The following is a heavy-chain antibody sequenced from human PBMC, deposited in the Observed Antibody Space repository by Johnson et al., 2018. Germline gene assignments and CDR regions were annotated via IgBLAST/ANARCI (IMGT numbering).Heavy chain of an antibody. CDR1: GFTFSSYG. D-gene: IGHD6-13*01. CDR2: ISYDGSNK. V-gene: IGHV3-30*18. J-gene: IGHJ1*01. CDR3: AKDPGSSSWYWAEYFQH. Sequence: VQLVESGGGVVQPGRSXRLSCAASGFTFSSYGMHWVRQAPGKGMEWVAVISYDGSNKYYADSVKGRFTISRDNSKNTLYLQMNSLRVEDTAVYYCAKDPGSSSWYWAEYFQHWGQGTLVTVSS.